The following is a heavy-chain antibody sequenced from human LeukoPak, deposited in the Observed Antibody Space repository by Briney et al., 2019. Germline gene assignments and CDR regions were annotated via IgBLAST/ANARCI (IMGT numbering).Heavy chain of an antibody. Sequence: PVKVSCKASGGTFSSYAISWVRQAPGQGLEWMGGIIPIFGTANYAQKFQGRVTITTDESTSTAYMELSSLRSEDTAVCYCARDLNYYDSSGYLLGLDYWGQGTLVTVSS. V-gene: IGHV1-69*05. CDR2: IIPIFGTA. CDR1: GGTFSSYA. CDR3: ARDLNYYDSSGYLLGLDY. J-gene: IGHJ4*02. D-gene: IGHD3-22*01.